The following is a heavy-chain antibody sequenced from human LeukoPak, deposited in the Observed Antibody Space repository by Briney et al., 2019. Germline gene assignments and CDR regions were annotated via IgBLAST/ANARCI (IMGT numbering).Heavy chain of an antibody. CDR3: ATARRDGYNLDWYFDL. V-gene: IGHV4-59*01. CDR2: IYYSGST. D-gene: IGHD5-24*01. J-gene: IGHJ2*01. CDR1: GDSISNYY. Sequence: PSETLSLTCTVSGDSISNYYWSWIRQPPGKGLEWIGYIYYSGSTDYNPSLKSRVTISVDTSKNSVSLKLNSVTAADTAVYCCATARRDGYNLDWYFDLWGRGTLVTASS.